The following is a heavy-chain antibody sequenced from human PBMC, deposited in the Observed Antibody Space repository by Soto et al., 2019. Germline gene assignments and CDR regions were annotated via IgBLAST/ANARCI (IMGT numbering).Heavy chain of an antibody. V-gene: IGHV3-23*01. CDR2: ISGSGRNT. CDR3: AKDLNGSGSFTSYYHYGMDV. Sequence: EVQMLESGGGLVHPGGSLRLSCAASGFTFSNYAMNWVRQAPGKGLEWVSSISGSGRNTYYADSVKGRLTISRDSSKNTLYPQMNRLRVEDTGVYYCAKDLNGSGSFTSYYHYGMDVWGQGTTVTVSS. CDR1: GFTFSNYA. D-gene: IGHD3-10*01. J-gene: IGHJ6*02.